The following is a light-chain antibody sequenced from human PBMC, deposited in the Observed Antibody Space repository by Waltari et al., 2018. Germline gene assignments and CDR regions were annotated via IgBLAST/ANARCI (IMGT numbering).Light chain of an antibody. CDR1: SGDIGSYNY. CDR3: SSYTTSSTWV. CDR2: DVR. Sequence: QSALTQPASVSGSPGQSITISCTGTSGDIGSYNYVSWYQQYPGKAPKLMISDVRKRPSGVSNRFSGSKSGNTASLTISGLQAEDEADYYCSSYTTSSTWVFGGGTKLTVL. J-gene: IGLJ3*02. V-gene: IGLV2-14*01.